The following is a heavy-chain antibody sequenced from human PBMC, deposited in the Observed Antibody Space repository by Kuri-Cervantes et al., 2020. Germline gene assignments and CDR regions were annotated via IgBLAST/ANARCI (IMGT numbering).Heavy chain of an antibody. Sequence: SETLSLTCTVSGGSISSYYWGWIRQPPGKGLEWIGYIYYSGSTYYNPSLKSRVTISVDTSKNQFSLKLSSVTAADTAVYYCARANGYSSSWGFDPWGQGTLVTVSS. CDR3: ARANGYSSSWGFDP. J-gene: IGHJ5*02. CDR2: IYYSGST. V-gene: IGHV4-59*08. D-gene: IGHD6-13*01. CDR1: GGSISSYY.